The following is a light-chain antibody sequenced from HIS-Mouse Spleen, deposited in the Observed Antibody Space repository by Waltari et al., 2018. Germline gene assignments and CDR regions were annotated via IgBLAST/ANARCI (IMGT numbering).Light chain of an antibody. CDR2: QDS. Sequence: SYELTQPPSVSVSPGQTASITCSGAKLGDKYACWYQQKPGQSPVLVIYQDSKRPSGIPERFSGCSSGNTATLTISGTQAMDEADYYCQAWDSSYSVFGGGTKLTVL. CDR1: KLGDKY. CDR3: QAWDSSYSV. V-gene: IGLV3-1*01. J-gene: IGLJ2*01.